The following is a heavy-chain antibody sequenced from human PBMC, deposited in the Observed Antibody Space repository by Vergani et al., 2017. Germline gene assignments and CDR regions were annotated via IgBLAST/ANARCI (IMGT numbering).Heavy chain of an antibody. CDR3: ARETYYYDSSGYYYADAFDI. D-gene: IGHD3-22*01. CDR2: INPNSGGT. CDR1: GYTFTGYY. V-gene: IGHV1-2*02. J-gene: IGHJ3*02. Sequence: QVQLVQSGAEVKKPGASVKVSCKASGYTFTGYYMHWVRQAPGQGLEWMGWINPNSGGTNYSQKFQGRVTMTRDTSISTSYMVLRSLRSEDTAVYYCARETYYYDSSGYYYADAFDIWGQGTMVTVSS.